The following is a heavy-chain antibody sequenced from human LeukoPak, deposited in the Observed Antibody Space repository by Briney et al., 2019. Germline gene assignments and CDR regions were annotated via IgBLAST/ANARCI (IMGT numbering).Heavy chain of an antibody. D-gene: IGHD2-21*02. J-gene: IGHJ3*02. CDR2: ISGSGGST. V-gene: IGHV3-23*01. Sequence: GGSLRLSCAASGFTFSSYAMSWVRQAPGKGLEWVSAISGSGGSTYYADSVKGRFTISRDNSKNTLYLQMNSQRAEDTAVYYCAKDGDCGGDCRVAFDIWGQGTMVTVSS. CDR3: AKDGDCGGDCRVAFDI. CDR1: GFTFSSYA.